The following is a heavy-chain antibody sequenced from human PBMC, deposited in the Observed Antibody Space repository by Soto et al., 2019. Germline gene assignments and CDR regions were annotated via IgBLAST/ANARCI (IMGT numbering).Heavy chain of an antibody. J-gene: IGHJ4*02. D-gene: IGHD3-16*01. CDR2: ISYDGSNK. CDR3: AKDTPAGGGMGLDY. CDR1: GFTFSSYG. V-gene: IGHV3-30*18. Sequence: QVQLVESGGGVVQPGRSLRLSCAASGFTFSSYGMHWVRQAPGKGLEWVAVISYDGSNKYYADSVKGRFTISRDNSKNTLYLQMNSLRAEDTAVYYCAKDTPAGGGMGLDYWGQGTLVTVSS.